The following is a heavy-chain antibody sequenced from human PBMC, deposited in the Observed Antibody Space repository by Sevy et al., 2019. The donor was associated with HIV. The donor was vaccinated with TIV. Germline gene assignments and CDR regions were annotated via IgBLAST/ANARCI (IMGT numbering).Heavy chain of an antibody. D-gene: IGHD2-2*01. CDR1: GFTFRTYS. Sequence: GGSLRLSCAASGFTFRTYSMCWVRQAPVKGLEWVALISFDGNYTKYADSVKGRFTISRDNSNNRLDLQMSSLRVEDTAVYYCARDPNQDAFDIWGQGTVVTVSS. J-gene: IGHJ3*02. CDR2: ISFDGNYT. V-gene: IGHV3-30-3*01. CDR3: ARDPNQDAFDI.